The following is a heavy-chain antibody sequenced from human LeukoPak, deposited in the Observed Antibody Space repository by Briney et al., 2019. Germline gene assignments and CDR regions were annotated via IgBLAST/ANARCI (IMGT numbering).Heavy chain of an antibody. J-gene: IGHJ6*03. CDR2: INPSGGST. Sequence: SVEVSCKASGYTFTSYYMHWVRQAPGQGLEWMGIINPSGGSTSYAQKFQGRVTMTRDTSTSTVYMELSSLRSEDTAVYYCARDKAGSGWTYYYYYMDVWGKGTTVTVSS. D-gene: IGHD6-19*01. CDR1: GYTFTSYY. V-gene: IGHV1-46*01. CDR3: ARDKAGSGWTYYYYYMDV.